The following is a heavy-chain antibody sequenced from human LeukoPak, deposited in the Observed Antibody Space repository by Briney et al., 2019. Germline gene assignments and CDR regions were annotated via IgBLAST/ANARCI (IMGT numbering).Heavy chain of an antibody. D-gene: IGHD6-13*01. CDR3: ARGYSSSWYVSAEFDY. CDR2: INPNSGGT. Sequence: ASVKVSCKASGYTFTGYYMHWVRQAPGQGLEWMGWINPNSGGTNYAQKFQGRVTMTRDTPISTAYMELSRLRSDDTAVYYCARGYSSSWYVSAEFDYWGQGTLVTVSS. CDR1: GYTFTGYY. J-gene: IGHJ4*02. V-gene: IGHV1-2*02.